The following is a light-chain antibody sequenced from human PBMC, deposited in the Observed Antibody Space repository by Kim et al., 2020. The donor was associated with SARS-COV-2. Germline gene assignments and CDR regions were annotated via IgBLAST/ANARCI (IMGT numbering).Light chain of an antibody. CDR2: EVS. CDR1: SSDVGGYNF. V-gene: IGLV2-8*01. CDR3: SSYAAISNFV. Sequence: QSALTQPPSASVSPGQSVTISCTGTSSDVGGYNFVSWYQQHPGKAPKLMIYEVSNRPSGVPDRFSGSKSGNTASLTVSGLQAEDEADYYCSSYAAISNFVFGTGTKVTVL. J-gene: IGLJ1*01.